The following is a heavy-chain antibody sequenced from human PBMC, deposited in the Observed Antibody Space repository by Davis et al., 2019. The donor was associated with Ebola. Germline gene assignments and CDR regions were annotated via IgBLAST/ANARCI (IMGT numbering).Heavy chain of an antibody. CDR2: IYYSGST. V-gene: IGHV4-30-4*01. CDR3: ARARGGPTFYDFWNGYSEDWFDP. D-gene: IGHD3-3*01. J-gene: IGHJ5*02. Sequence: MPSETLSLTCTVSGGSISSGDYYWSWIRQPPGKGLEWIGYIYYSGSTYCNPSLKSRVTISVDTSKNQFSLKLSSVTAADTAVYYCARARGGPTFYDFWNGYSEDWFDPWGQGTLVTVSS. CDR1: GGSISSGDYY.